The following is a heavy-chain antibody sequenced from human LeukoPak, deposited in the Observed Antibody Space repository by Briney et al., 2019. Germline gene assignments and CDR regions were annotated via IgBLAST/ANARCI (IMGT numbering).Heavy chain of an antibody. Sequence: PGGSLRLSCTVSGFSLSSYAMSWVRRAPGKGLEWVSATSSSDDGKYYADSVRGRFTISRDNSRNTMYLQMNSLRAEDAAVYYCARGPSGYHNTGGQGTLVTVSS. CDR1: GFSLSSYA. J-gene: IGHJ4*02. CDR3: ARGPSGYHNT. V-gene: IGHV3-23*01. CDR2: TSSSDDGK. D-gene: IGHD5-12*01.